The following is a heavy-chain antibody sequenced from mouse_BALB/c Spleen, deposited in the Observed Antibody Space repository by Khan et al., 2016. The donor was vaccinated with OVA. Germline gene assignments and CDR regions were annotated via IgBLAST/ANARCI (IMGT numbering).Heavy chain of an antibody. CDR2: ISYSDST. J-gene: IGHJ4*01. CDR3: ARGNYYGYAMDY. Sequence: EVQLQESGPGLVKPSQSLSLTCTVTGYSITSNYAWNWIRQFPGNKLEWMGYISYSDSTSYNPSLTSRISITRDTSKNKFFLQLNSVATEDTATFYCARGNYYGYAMDYWGQGTSVTVSS. CDR1: GYSITSNYA. D-gene: IGHD1-1*01. V-gene: IGHV3-2*02.